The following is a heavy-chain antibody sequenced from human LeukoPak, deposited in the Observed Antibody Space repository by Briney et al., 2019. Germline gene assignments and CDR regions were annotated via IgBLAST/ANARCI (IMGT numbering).Heavy chain of an antibody. V-gene: IGHV3-23*01. D-gene: IGHD3-10*01. CDR3: AKESPVRGVSN. CDR1: GFTFSSYA. J-gene: IGHJ4*02. CDR2: TSGSGVTT. Sequence: GGSLRLSCAASGFTFSSYAMSWVRQAPGKGLEWVSGTSGSGVTTYYADSVKGRFTISRDNSKNTLYLQMDSLRAEDTAVYYCAKESPVRGVSNWGQGTLVTVSS.